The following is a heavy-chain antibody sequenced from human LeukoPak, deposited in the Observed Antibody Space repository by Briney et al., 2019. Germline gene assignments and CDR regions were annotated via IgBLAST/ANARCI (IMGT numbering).Heavy chain of an antibody. CDR2: ITGGRST. CDR3: AKNLPRSVGNRSGYSDPDAFDI. CDR1: GFTFSIYA. Sequence: QSGGSLRLSCAASGFTFSIYAMSWVRQAPGKGLEWVSGITGGRSTYYADSVKGRFTISRDNSKNTLYLQMNSLRAEDTAVYYCAKNLPRSVGNRSGYSDPDAFDIWGQGTMVTVSS. V-gene: IGHV3-23*01. J-gene: IGHJ3*02. D-gene: IGHD4-23*01.